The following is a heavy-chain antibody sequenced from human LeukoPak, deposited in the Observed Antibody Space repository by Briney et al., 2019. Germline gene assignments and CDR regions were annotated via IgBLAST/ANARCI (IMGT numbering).Heavy chain of an antibody. CDR2: LSGSGSST. CDR3: AKGRGAAAADGMDA. CDR1: GFTFSSYG. J-gene: IGHJ6*02. Sequence: GGSLRLSCAASGFTFSSYGMSWVRQAPGKGLEWVSSLSGSGSSTHYADSVKGRFTISRDNSKNTLYLQMNSLRAEDTAVYYCAKGRGAAAADGMDAWGQGTTVTVPS. D-gene: IGHD6-25*01. V-gene: IGHV3-23*01.